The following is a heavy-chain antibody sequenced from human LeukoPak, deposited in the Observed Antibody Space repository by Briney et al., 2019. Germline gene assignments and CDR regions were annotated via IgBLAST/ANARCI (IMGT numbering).Heavy chain of an antibody. CDR3: ARDLSFFGRKGYYYDSSAFDY. D-gene: IGHD3-22*01. CDR1: GGSISSSGYS. CDR2: IYHSGNT. V-gene: IGHV4-30-2*01. Sequence: SQTLSLTCAVSGGSISSSGYSWSWIRQPPGKGLEWIGYIYHSGNTYYNPSLKSRVTISVDTSKNQFSLKLSSVTAADTAVYYCARDLSFFGRKGYYYDSSAFDYWGQGTLVTVPS. J-gene: IGHJ4*02.